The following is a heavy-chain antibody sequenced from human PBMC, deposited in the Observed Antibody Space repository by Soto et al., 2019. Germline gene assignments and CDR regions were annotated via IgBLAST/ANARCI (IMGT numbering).Heavy chain of an antibody. J-gene: IGHJ4*02. V-gene: IGHV4-34*01. Sequence: KPSETLSLTCAVYGGSFSGYYWSWIRQPPGKGLEWIGEINHSGSTNYNPSLKSRVTISVDTSKNQFSLKLSPVTAADTAVYYCARDLGYSYGPYFDYWGQGTLVTVSS. CDR1: GGSFSGYY. D-gene: IGHD5-18*01. CDR3: ARDLGYSYGPYFDY. CDR2: INHSGST.